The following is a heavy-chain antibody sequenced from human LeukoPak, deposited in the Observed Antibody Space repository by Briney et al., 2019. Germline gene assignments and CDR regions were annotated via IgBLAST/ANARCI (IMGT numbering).Heavy chain of an antibody. J-gene: IGHJ3*02. V-gene: IGHV4-4*07. D-gene: IGHD6-13*01. CDR3: ARDGSSWSHDAFDI. CDR2: IYTSGST. CDR1: GGSISSYY. Sequence: PSETLSLTCTVSGGSISSYYWSWIRQPAGKGLEWIGRIYTSGSTNYNPSLKSRVTMSVDTSKNQFSLKLSSVTAADTDVYYCARDGSSWSHDAFDIWGQGTMVTVSS.